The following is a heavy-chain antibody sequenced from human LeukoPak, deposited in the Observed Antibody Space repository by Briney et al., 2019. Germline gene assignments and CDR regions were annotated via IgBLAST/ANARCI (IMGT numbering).Heavy chain of an antibody. V-gene: IGHV3-23*01. D-gene: IGHD5-18*01. CDR1: GFTFGSHA. CDR3: GKTTVGYSSGQKPAWPVDF. Sequence: GGSLRLSCEASGFTFGSHAMYWVRHAPGKGLEWVAGIFGSGGSPHYADSVKGRFTISRDNPRNTVYLQINSLRDDDTAVYYCGKTTVGYSSGQKPAWPVDFWGQGALVTVSS. J-gene: IGHJ4*02. CDR2: IFGSGGSP.